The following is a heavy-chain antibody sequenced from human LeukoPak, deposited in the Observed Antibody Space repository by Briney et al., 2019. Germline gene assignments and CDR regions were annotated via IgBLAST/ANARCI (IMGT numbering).Heavy chain of an antibody. CDR3: AGQGVAAAGASRFYY. CDR2: IYYSGST. D-gene: IGHD6-13*01. J-gene: IGHJ4*02. Sequence: SVTLSLTCTVSGGSISSYYWSWIRQPPGKGLEWIGYIYYSGSTNYNPSLMSRVTISVDTSKNQFSLKLSSVTAADTAVYYCAGQGVAAAGASRFYYWGQGTLVTVSS. V-gene: IGHV4-59*08. CDR1: GGSISSYY.